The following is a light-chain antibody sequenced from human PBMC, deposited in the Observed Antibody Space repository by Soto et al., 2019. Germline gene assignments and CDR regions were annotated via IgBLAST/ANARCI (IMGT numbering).Light chain of an antibody. CDR2: EAS. CDR1: SSDVGGYNY. Sequence: QSALTQPASVSGSPGQSITISCTGTSSDVGGYNYVSWYQQHPGKAPKLMIYEASSRPSGVSNRFSGSKSGNTASLTISGLWAGDEADYYCSSYTSSSTRVFGGGTKLTVL. V-gene: IGLV2-14*01. CDR3: SSYTSSSTRV. J-gene: IGLJ3*02.